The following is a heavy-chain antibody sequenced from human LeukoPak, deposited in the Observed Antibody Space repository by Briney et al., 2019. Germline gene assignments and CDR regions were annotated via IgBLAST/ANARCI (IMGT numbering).Heavy chain of an antibody. V-gene: IGHV4-34*01. J-gene: IGHJ4*02. CDR3: ARGARGSGSYYNGY. CDR2: INHSGST. CDR1: GGSFSGYY. Sequence: SDTLSLTCAVYGGSFSGYYWSWIRQPPGKGLEWIGEINHSGSTNYNPSLKSRVTISVDTSKNQFSLKLSSVTAADTAVYYCARGARGSGSYYNGYWGQGTLVTVSS. D-gene: IGHD3-10*01.